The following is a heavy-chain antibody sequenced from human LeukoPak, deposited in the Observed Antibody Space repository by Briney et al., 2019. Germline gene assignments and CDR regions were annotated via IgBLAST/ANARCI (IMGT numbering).Heavy chain of an antibody. CDR1: GGSISSSSYY. J-gene: IGHJ4*02. V-gene: IGHV4-39*01. CDR2: IYYSGST. CDR3: ARKFFDCSSTSCPFDY. Sequence: SETLSLTCTVSGGSISSSSYYWGWIRQPPGKGLEWIGSIYYSGSTYYNPSLKSRVTISVDTSKNQFSLKLSSVTAADTAVYYCARKFFDCSSTSCPFDYWGQGTLVTVSS. D-gene: IGHD2-2*01.